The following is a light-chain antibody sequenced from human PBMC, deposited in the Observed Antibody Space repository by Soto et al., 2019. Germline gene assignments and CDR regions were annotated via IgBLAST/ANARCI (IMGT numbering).Light chain of an antibody. CDR2: MAS. Sequence: GARVTITCRASQSISSWLAWYQQKPGKAPKLLIYMASGLESGVPSRFSGSGSGTEFTLTISSLQPDDFATYYCQQYKSYSRTFGPGTQVEIK. J-gene: IGKJ1*01. CDR3: QQYKSYSRT. CDR1: QSISSW. V-gene: IGKV1-5*03.